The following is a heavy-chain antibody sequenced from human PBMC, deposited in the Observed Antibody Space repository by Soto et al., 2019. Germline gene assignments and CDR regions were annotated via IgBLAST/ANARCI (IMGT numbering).Heavy chain of an antibody. Sequence: ASVKVSCKASGYTFTSYGISWVRQAPGQGLEWMGWISAYNGNTNYAQKLQGRVTMTTDTSTSTAYMELRSLRSDDTAVYYCARAPPYYYASSGYYYAIDYWGQGPLVTVSS. J-gene: IGHJ4*02. CDR2: ISAYNGNT. CDR3: ARAPPYYYASSGYYYAIDY. CDR1: GYTFTSYG. V-gene: IGHV1-18*04. D-gene: IGHD3-22*01.